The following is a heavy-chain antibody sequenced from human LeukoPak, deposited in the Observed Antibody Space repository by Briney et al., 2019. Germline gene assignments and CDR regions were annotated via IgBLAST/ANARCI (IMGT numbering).Heavy chain of an antibody. J-gene: IGHJ5*02. CDR2: IYYSGST. CDR1: GGSISSYS. CDR3: ARAGNDFWSGPKYWFDP. V-gene: IGHV4-59*06. Sequence: SETLSLTCTVSGGSISSYSWSWIRQHPGKGLEWIGYIYYSGSTYYNPSLKSRVTISVDTSKNQFSLKLSSVTAADTAVYYCARAGNDFWSGPKYWFDPWGQGTLVTVSS. D-gene: IGHD3-3*01.